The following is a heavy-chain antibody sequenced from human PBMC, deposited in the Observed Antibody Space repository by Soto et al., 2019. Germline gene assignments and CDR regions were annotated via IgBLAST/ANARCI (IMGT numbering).Heavy chain of an antibody. V-gene: IGHV1-8*01. CDR1: GYTFTSYD. D-gene: IGHD6-19*01. CDR2: MNPSTGNT. Sequence: QMQLVQSGAEVKKPGASVKVSCKASGYTFTSYDIIWVRQATGQGLEWMGWMNPSTGNTDSAEKFQGRLTMTRNTSIRTVYMELSSLSFEDTAVYYCARGRIIVAGGFDPWGQGTLVTVSS. J-gene: IGHJ5*02. CDR3: ARGRIIVAGGFDP.